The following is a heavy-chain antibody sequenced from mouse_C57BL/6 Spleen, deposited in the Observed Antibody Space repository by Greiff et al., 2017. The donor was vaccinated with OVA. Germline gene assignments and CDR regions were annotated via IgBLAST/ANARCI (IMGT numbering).Heavy chain of an antibody. J-gene: IGHJ3*01. Sequence: VQRVESGAELVKPGASVKLSCKASGYTFTSYWMHWVKQRPGQGLEWIGMIHPNSGSTNYNEKFKSQATLTVDKSSSTAYMQLSSLTSEDSAVYYCAREEGTGTWFAYWGQGTLVTVSA. CDR1: GYTFTSYW. CDR3: AREEGTGTWFAY. V-gene: IGHV1-64*01. D-gene: IGHD4-1*01. CDR2: IHPNSGST.